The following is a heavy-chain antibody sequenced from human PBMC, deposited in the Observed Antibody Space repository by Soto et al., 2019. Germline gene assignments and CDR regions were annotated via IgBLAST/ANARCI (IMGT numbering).Heavy chain of an antibody. V-gene: IGHV1-69*04. CDR1: GGTFSPYT. CDR3: TRDWEITVSTWSFGGF. J-gene: IGHJ4*02. Sequence: QVQLVHSGAEVKKPGSSVKVSCKASGGTFSPYTINWVRQAPGQGLEWMGRIIPFHGVTNYAQKFQARVTITADKSTSTAYVELSGLRFEDTAVYYSTRDWEITVSTWSFGGFWGRGTLVTVSS. D-gene: IGHD3-10*01. CDR2: IIPFHGVT.